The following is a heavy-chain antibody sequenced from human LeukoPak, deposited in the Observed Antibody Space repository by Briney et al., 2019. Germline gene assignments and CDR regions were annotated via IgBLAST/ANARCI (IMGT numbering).Heavy chain of an antibody. J-gene: IGHJ4*02. Sequence: PSETLSLTCTVSGGSISSSSYYWGWIRQPPGKGLEWIGSIYYSGSTYYNPSLKSRVTISVDTSKNQFSLKLSSVTAADTAVYYSARGLLGDYFRDYWGQGTLVTVSS. V-gene: IGHV4-39*01. CDR1: GGSISSSSYY. CDR3: ARGLLGDYFRDY. CDR2: IYYSGST. D-gene: IGHD4-17*01.